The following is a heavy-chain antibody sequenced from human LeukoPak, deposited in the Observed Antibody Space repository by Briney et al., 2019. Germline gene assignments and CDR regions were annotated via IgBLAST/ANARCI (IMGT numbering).Heavy chain of an antibody. Sequence: ASVKVSCKASGYTFTSYGISWVRQAPGQGLEWMGWISAYNGNTNYAQKLQGRVTMTTDTSTSTAYMELSRLRSDDTAVYYCARDKGSYYYDSSGTLAFDYWGQGTLVTVSS. V-gene: IGHV1-18*01. CDR3: ARDKGSYYYDSSGTLAFDY. CDR1: GYTFTSYG. CDR2: ISAYNGNT. J-gene: IGHJ4*02. D-gene: IGHD3-22*01.